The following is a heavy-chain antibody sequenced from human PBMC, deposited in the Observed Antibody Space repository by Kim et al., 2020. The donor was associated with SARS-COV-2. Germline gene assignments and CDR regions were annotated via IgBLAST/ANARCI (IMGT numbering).Heavy chain of an antibody. J-gene: IGHJ3*02. D-gene: IGHD3-10*01. CDR3: AMVLSGQQKQDAFDI. Sequence: SETLSLTCAVYGGSFSGYYWSWIRQPPGKGLEWIGEINHSGSTNYNPSLKSRVTISVDTSKNQFSLKLSSVTAADTAVYYCAMVLSGQQKQDAFDIWGQGTMVTVSS. CDR2: INHSGST. V-gene: IGHV4-34*01. CDR1: GGSFSGYY.